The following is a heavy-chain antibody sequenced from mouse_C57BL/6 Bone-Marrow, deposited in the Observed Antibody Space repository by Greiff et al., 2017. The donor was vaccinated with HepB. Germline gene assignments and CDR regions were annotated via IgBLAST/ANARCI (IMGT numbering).Heavy chain of an antibody. D-gene: IGHD4-1*01. CDR1: GYTFTSYG. CDR2: IYPRSGNT. J-gene: IGHJ4*01. Sequence: VKLVESGAELARPGASVKLSCKASGYTFTSYGISWVKQRTGQGLEWIGEIYPRSGNTYYNEKFKGKATLTADKSSSTAYMELRSLTSEDSAVYYCARGGWDVGYAMDYWGQGTSVTVSS. V-gene: IGHV1-81*01. CDR3: ARGGWDVGYAMDY.